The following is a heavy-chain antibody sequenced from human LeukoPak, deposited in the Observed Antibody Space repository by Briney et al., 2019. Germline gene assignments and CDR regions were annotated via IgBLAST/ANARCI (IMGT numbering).Heavy chain of an antibody. CDR3: ARGALVSAFDI. CDR2: ISYDGSNK. J-gene: IGHJ3*02. V-gene: IGHV3-30-3*01. CDR1: GFTFSSYA. Sequence: GGSLRLSCAASGFTFSSYAMHWVRQAPGKGLEWVAVISYDGSNKYYADSVKGRFTISRDNSKNTLYLQMNSLRAEDTAVYYCARGALVSAFDIWGQGTMVTVSS. D-gene: IGHD2-8*01.